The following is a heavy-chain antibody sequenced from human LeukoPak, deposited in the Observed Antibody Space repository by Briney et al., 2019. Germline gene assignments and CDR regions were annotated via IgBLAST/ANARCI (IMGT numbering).Heavy chain of an antibody. CDR2: IYHSGST. D-gene: IGHD6-13*01. CDR3: ARGSIAAAGYFDY. Sequence: SETLSLTCAVSGGSISSSNWWSWVRQPPGKGLEWIGEIYHSGSTNYNPSLKSRVTISVDKSKNQFSLKLSSVTAADTAVYYCARGSIAAAGYFDYWGQGTLVTVSS. CDR1: GGSISSSNW. J-gene: IGHJ4*02. V-gene: IGHV4-4*02.